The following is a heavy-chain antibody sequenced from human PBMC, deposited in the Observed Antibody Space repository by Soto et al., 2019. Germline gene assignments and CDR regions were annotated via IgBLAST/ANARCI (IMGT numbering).Heavy chain of an antibody. D-gene: IGHD2-15*01. CDR2: IKHDGSDQ. J-gene: IGHJ6*02. Sequence: EVQLVESGGGLVQPGGSLRLSCAASGFTFGSYWMTWVRQAPGKGLEWVANIKHDGSDQYYVDSVKGRFTVSRDNAKNSLCLKMNSLGGEDTAVCYCAGGGGDGASANYYYTLDVWGQGTTVTVSS. CDR3: AGGGGDGASANYYYTLDV. CDR1: GFTFGSYW. V-gene: IGHV3-7*03.